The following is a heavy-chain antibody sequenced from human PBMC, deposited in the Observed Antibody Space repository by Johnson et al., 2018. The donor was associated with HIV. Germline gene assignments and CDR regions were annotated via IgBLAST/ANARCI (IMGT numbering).Heavy chain of an antibody. Sequence: QVQLVESGGGLVQPGGSLRLSCAASGFTFSDYYMSWIRQAPGKWLALVSYISKSGSTIYYVDSVKGRFTLSRDNTKNALYLQMNSLRAEDTAVYYCASAESVYDAFDIWGQGTMVTVSS. J-gene: IGHJ3*02. CDR2: ISKSGSTI. V-gene: IGHV3-11*04. CDR1: GFTFSDYY. D-gene: IGHD5/OR15-5a*01. CDR3: ASAESVYDAFDI.